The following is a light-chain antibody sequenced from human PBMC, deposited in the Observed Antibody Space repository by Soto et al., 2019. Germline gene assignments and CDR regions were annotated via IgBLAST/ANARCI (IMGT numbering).Light chain of an antibody. Sequence: EIVLTQSPGTVSLSLGERATLSCRASQSVSSNYLAWYQQKPGQAPRLLIYETSSRATGIPDRFSGSGSGTDFTLSISRLEPEDFAVYYCQQYGNGNSPRYSFGQGTRPEIK. J-gene: IGKJ2*03. CDR1: QSVSSNY. CDR3: QQYGNGNSPRYS. V-gene: IGKV3-20*01. CDR2: ETS.